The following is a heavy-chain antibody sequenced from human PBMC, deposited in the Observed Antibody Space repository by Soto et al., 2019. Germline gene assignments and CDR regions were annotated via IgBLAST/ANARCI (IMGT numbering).Heavy chain of an antibody. D-gene: IGHD1-1*01. J-gene: IGHJ6*02. CDR2: TYYRSKWYN. CDR3: ARQGTSGLYV. V-gene: IGHV6-1*01. Sequence: SQTLSLTCAISGDSVSTNSAAWNWIRQSPSRGLEWLGRTYYRSKWYNDYAVSVRSRITINPETSKNQFSLLVNSVTPEDTAVYFFARQGTSGLYVWGQGTTVTVSS. CDR1: GDSVSTNSAA.